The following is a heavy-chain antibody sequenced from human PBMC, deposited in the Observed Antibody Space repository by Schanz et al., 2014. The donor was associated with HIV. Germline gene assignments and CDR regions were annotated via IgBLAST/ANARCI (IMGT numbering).Heavy chain of an antibody. Sequence: QVQLVESGGGVVQPGRSLRLSCTASGFTFSSSGMHWVRQAPGRGLEWVAVIWYDGSNKYYADSVKGRFTVSRDNAKNSLYLHMNSLRAEDTAIYYCATMTQGFDSWGQGTLVTVSS. J-gene: IGHJ4*02. CDR3: ATMTQGFDS. V-gene: IGHV3-33*03. D-gene: IGHD3-22*01. CDR2: IWYDGSNK. CDR1: GFTFSSSG.